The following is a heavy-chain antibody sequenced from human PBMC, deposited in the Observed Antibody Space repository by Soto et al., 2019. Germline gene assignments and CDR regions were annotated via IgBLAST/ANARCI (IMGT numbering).Heavy chain of an antibody. Sequence: QVQLVQSGAEVKKPGSSVKVSCKSSGGTFSTSAISWVRQAPGQGLEWRGGIMPVFPTPDYAQKFQGRVTITADESTTTTYLELTGLRAADTAVYYCARDKDRQQLGGNYYYMSDVWGQGTAITVAS. CDR3: ARDKDRQQLGGNYYYMSDV. J-gene: IGHJ6*02. CDR1: GGTFSTSA. CDR2: IMPVFPTP. D-gene: IGHD3-3*02. V-gene: IGHV1-69*12.